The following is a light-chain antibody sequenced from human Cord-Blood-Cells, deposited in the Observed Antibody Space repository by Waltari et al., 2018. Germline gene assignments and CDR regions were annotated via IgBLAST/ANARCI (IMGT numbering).Light chain of an antibody. CDR2: WAS. CDR3: QQYYSTPSYT. V-gene: IGKV4-1*01. Sequence: DIVMTQSPDSLAVSLGERATINCKSSQSVLYSSNNKNYLAWYQQKPGQPPKLLIYWASTRESGFPDRFSGSGSGTDFTLTISSLQAEDVAVYYCQQYYSTPSYTFGQGTKLEIK. J-gene: IGKJ2*01. CDR1: QSVLYSSNNKNY.